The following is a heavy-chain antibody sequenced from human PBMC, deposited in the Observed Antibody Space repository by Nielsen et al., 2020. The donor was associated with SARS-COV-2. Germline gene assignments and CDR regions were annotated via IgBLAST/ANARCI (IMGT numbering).Heavy chain of an antibody. CDR1: GFKFNLHW. J-gene: IGHJ4*02. D-gene: IGHD6-19*01. CDR3: ARDQGIAVAGTGDGY. V-gene: IGHV3-33*08. Sequence: GESLKISCTASGFKFNLHWMNWVRQAPGKGLEWVAVIWYDGSNKYYADSVKGRFTISRDNSKNTLYLQMNSLRAEDTAVYYCARDQGIAVAGTGDGYWGQGTLVTVSS. CDR2: IWYDGSNK.